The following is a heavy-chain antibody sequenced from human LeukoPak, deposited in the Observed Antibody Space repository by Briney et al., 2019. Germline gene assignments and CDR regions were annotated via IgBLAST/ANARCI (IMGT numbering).Heavy chain of an antibody. CDR1: GYTFTSYY. V-gene: IGHV1-46*01. J-gene: IGHJ3*02. CDR2: INPSGGST. CDR3: ARLKRTGEYSDDAFDI. Sequence: ASVKVSCKASGYTFTSYYMHWVRQAPGQGLEWMGIINPSGGSTSYAQKFQGRVTMTRDTSISTAYRELSRLRSDDTAVYYCARLKRTGEYSDDAFDIWGQGTMVTVSS. D-gene: IGHD1-14*01.